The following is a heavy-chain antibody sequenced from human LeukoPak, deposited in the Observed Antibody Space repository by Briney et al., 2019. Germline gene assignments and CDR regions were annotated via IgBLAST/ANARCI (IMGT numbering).Heavy chain of an antibody. J-gene: IGHJ4*02. CDR1: GFMFSSNW. CDR2: IKEDGTET. D-gene: IGHD3-16*02. V-gene: IGHV3-7*01. Sequence: GGSLRLSCAASGFMFSSNWMSWVRLAPGKELEWVANIKEDGTETYYVDSVKGRFIISRDNSKNTLYLQMNSLRAEDTAVYYCAKGPAPRLGEFSYHALVDYWGQGTLVTVSS. CDR3: AKGPAPRLGEFSYHALVDY.